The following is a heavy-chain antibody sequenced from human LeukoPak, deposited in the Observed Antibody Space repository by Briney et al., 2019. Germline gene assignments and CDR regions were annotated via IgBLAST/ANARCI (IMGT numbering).Heavy chain of an antibody. J-gene: IGHJ4*02. CDR2: ISSSSTYI. CDR1: GFTFSSYS. Sequence: PGGSLRLSCAVSGFTFSSYSMNWVRQAPGKGLEWVSFISSSSTYIYYADSVKGRFTISRDNAKNSLYLQMNSLRAEDTAVYYCARDMDYYVSRGYYKSSCFFDYWGQGTLVTVSS. CDR3: ARDMDYYVSRGYYKSSCFFDY. D-gene: IGHD3-22*01. V-gene: IGHV3-21*01.